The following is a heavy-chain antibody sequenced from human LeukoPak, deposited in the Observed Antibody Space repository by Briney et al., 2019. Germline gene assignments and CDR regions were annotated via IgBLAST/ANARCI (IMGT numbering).Heavy chain of an antibody. CDR1: GGSFSGYY. V-gene: IGHV4-34*01. CDR3: ARDRRNSRFDY. CDR2: INHSGST. D-gene: IGHD1-14*01. Sequence: SETLSLTCAVYGGSFSGYYWSWIRQPPGKGLEWIGEINHSGSTNYNPSLKSRVTISVDTSKNQFSLKLSSVTAADTAVYYCARDRRNSRFDYWGQGTLVTVSS. J-gene: IGHJ4*02.